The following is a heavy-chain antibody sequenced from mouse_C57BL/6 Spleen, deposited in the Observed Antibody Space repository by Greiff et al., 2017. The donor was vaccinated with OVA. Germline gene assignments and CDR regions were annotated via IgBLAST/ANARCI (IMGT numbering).Heavy chain of an antibody. CDR1: GFTFSDYY. CDR2: INYDGSST. CDR3: ARGPDRGFAY. Sequence: LQQSEGGLVQPGSSMKLSCTASGFTFSDYYMAWVRQVPEKGLEWVANINYDGSSTYYLDSLKSRFIISRDNAKNILYLQMSSLKSEDTATYYCARGPDRGFAYWGQGTLVTVSA. J-gene: IGHJ3*01. V-gene: IGHV5-16*01. D-gene: IGHD3-3*01.